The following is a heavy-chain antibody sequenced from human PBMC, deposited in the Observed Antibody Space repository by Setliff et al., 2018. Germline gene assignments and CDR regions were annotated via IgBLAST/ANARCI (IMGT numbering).Heavy chain of an antibody. CDR2: IYPSNSNI. CDR3: ARHRVRNSGYAIPILDF. CDR1: GYSFTDYW. V-gene: IGHV5-51*01. D-gene: IGHD5-12*01. Sequence: GESLKISCKASGYSFTDYWIAWVRQMPEKGLEWMGIIYPSNSNIKYSPSFEAQITFSVDKSITTAYLQWSSLKASDTAIYYCARHRVRNSGYAIPILDFWGQGALVTVSS. J-gene: IGHJ4*02.